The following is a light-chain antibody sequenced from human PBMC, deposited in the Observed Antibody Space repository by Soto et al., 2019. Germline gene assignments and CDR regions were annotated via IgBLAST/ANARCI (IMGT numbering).Light chain of an antibody. V-gene: IGKV3-20*01. CDR2: GAS. J-gene: IGKJ5*01. CDR1: QSVDSNS. Sequence: EIVLTQSPGTLSLSPGEEATLSCRASQSVDSNSLAWYQQKPGQTPRLIIYGASGRADGIPHRFSGSGFGTDFPLTISTVEPEDFSVYYCQQYWTPRSVTCGQGTRLDI. CDR3: QQYWTPRSVT.